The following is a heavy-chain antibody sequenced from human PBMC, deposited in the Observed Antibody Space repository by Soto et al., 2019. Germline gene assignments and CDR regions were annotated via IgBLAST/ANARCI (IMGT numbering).Heavy chain of an antibody. J-gene: IGHJ4*02. CDR2: VYYRGRS. D-gene: IGHD4-17*01. V-gene: IGHV4-39*01. CDR1: GGAVTNRSYY. Sequence: LXLTCTILGGAVTNRSYYWCVILQSPGKGLEWIGSVYYRGRSYSKSSVKSRVTISVDTSKNRFSLSLNSVTASDTAVYFCVRKRTTVPTQAYFDYWGPGALVTVS. CDR3: VRKRTTVPTQAYFDY.